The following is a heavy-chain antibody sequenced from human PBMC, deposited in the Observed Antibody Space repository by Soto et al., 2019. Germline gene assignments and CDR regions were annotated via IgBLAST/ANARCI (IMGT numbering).Heavy chain of an antibody. Sequence: EAQLLESGGGLVQPGGSLRLSCAASGISLSNYAMNWVRQAPGKGLEWVSSISGGDTYYADSVSGRFTISRDKSQNTLYLQMNSLRDDDTAVYFCASCSVRRSGWCNWFDPWGQGTLVLVSS. J-gene: IGHJ5*02. V-gene: IGHV3-23*01. CDR3: ASCSVRRSGWCNWFDP. D-gene: IGHD6-19*01. CDR1: GISLSNYA. CDR2: ISGGDT.